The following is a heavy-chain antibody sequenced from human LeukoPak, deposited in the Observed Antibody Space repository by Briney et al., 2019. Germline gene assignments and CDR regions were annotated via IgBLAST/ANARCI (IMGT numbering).Heavy chain of an antibody. Sequence: GGSLRLSCAASGFTISSYGMHWVRQAPGKGLEWVAFIRYDGSNKYYADSVKGRFTISRDNSKNTLYLQMNSLRAEDTAVYYCAKDHAKGVVVPAAMGGWGQGTLVTVSS. V-gene: IGHV3-30*02. D-gene: IGHD2-2*01. J-gene: IGHJ4*02. CDR3: AKDHAKGVVVPAAMGG. CDR1: GFTISSYG. CDR2: IRYDGSNK.